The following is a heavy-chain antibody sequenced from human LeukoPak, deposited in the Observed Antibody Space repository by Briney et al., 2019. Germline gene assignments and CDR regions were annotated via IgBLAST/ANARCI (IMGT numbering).Heavy chain of an antibody. J-gene: IGHJ2*01. D-gene: IGHD2-15*01. V-gene: IGHV3-7*01. CDR2: IKEDGSEK. CDR3: AGEAASDFDL. Sequence: PGGSLRLSCAASGFTFSNYWMNWVRQAPGKGLERVANIKEDGSEKNYVDSVKGRFTMSRDNAKNSVYLQMNSLRAEDTAVYYCAGEAASDFDLWGRGTLVTVSS. CDR1: GFTFSNYW.